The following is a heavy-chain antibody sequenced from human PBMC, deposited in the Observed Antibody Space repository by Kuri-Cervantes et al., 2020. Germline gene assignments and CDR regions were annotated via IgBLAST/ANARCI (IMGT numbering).Heavy chain of an antibody. D-gene: IGHD1-14*01. CDR1: GGSFSDYY. CDR2: INHSGST. CDR3: ARDSASTIRADV. V-gene: IGHV4-34*01. Sequence: SETLSLTCAVYGGSFSDYYWSWIRRPPGKGLEWIGEINHSGSTNYNPSLKSRVTISVDTSKNQFSLKLSSVTAADTGVYYCARDSASTIRADVWGKGTTVTVSS. J-gene: IGHJ6*04.